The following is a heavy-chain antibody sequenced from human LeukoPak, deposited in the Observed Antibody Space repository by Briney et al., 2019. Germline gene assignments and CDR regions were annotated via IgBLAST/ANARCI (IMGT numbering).Heavy chain of an antibody. CDR1: GYTFTGYY. CDR3: ARDRFPDSSGYYYSDY. D-gene: IGHD3-22*01. Sequence: ASVKVSCKASGYTFTGYYMHWVRQAPGQGLEWMGRINPNSGGTNYAQKFQGRVTMTRDTSISTAYMELSRLRSDDTAVYYCARDRFPDSSGYYYSDYWGQGTLVTVSS. V-gene: IGHV1-2*06. J-gene: IGHJ4*02. CDR2: INPNSGGT.